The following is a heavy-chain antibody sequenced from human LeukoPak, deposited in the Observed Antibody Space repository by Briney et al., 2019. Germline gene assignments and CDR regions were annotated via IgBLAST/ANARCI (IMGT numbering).Heavy chain of an antibody. Sequence: GGSLRLSCAASGFTLGTYWMNWVRQAPGKGLEWVANIKQDGSEKYYVDSVKGRFTISRDNAKNSLYLQMNSLRAEDTAVYYCARVYSSGWTEDYWGQGTLVTVSS. CDR1: GFTLGTYW. J-gene: IGHJ4*02. D-gene: IGHD6-19*01. CDR3: ARVYSSGWTEDY. CDR2: IKQDGSEK. V-gene: IGHV3-7*01.